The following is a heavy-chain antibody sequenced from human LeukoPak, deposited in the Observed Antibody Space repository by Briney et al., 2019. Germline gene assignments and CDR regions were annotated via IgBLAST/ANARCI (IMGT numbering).Heavy chain of an antibody. CDR1: GFTFNKFA. Sequence: GGSLRLSCAASGFTFNKFAMSWVRQAPGKGLEWVSVIYSGGSTCYADSVKGRFTISRDNSKNTLYLQVNSLRADDTAVYYCARIYLTGYYMDVWGQGTTVTVPS. J-gene: IGHJ6*02. D-gene: IGHD3-9*01. CDR2: IYSGGST. V-gene: IGHV3-53*01. CDR3: ARIYLTGYYMDV.